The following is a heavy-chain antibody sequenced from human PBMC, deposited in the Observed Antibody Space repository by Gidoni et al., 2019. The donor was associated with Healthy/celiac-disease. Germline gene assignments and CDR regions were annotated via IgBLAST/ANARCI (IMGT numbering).Heavy chain of an antibody. J-gene: IGHJ3*02. D-gene: IGHD5-18*01. CDR1: GFTFINYA. CDR3: ARDRGTGRYSYGYAFDI. CDR2: ISYDGSNK. V-gene: IGHV3-30-3*01. Sequence: QVQLVESGGGVVQPGRSLRLSCAASGFTFINYAMHWVRQAPGKGLEWVAVISYDGSNKYYADSVKGRFTISRDNSKNTLYLQMNSLRAEDTAVYYCARDRGTGRYSYGYAFDIWGQGTMVTVSS.